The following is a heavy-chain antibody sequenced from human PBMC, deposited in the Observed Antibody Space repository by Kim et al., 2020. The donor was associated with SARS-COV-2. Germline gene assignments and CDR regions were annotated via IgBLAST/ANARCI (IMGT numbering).Heavy chain of an antibody. J-gene: IGHJ4*02. Sequence: SETLSLTCTVSGGSISSSSYYWGWIRQPPGKGLEWIGSIYYSGSTYYNPSLKSRVTISVDTSKNQFSLKLSSVTAADTAVYYCASRRGGWSTRDYWGQGTLVTVSS. V-gene: IGHV4-39*01. CDR3: ASRRGGWSTRDY. D-gene: IGHD6-19*01. CDR1: GGSISSSSYY. CDR2: IYYSGST.